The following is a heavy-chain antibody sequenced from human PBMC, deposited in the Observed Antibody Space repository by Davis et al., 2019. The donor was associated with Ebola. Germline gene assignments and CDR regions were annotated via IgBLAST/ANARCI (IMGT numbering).Heavy chain of an antibody. J-gene: IGHJ4*02. Sequence: ASVKVSCKASGYTFTSYAMHWVRQAPGQRLEWMGWINAGNGNTKYSHKFQGRVTITRDTSASTAYMELSSLRSEDTAVYYCAREGGGDYVDYWGQGTLVTVSS. CDR2: INAGNGNT. D-gene: IGHD3-16*01. CDR3: AREGGGDYVDY. CDR1: GYTFTSYA. V-gene: IGHV1-3*01.